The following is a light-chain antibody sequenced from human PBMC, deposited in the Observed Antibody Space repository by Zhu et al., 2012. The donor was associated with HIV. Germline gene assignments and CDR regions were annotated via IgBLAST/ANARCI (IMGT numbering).Light chain of an antibody. CDR2: KAS. Sequence: DIQMTQSPSTLSASVGDRVTITCRASQRIYNDLAWYQQKPGKPPKLPIYKASSLESGVPARFSGSGSETEFTLTINNLQPEDFATYYCQQYTSYRTFGQGTKVEIK. V-gene: IGKV1-5*03. J-gene: IGKJ1*01. CDR1: QRIYND. CDR3: QQYTSYRT.